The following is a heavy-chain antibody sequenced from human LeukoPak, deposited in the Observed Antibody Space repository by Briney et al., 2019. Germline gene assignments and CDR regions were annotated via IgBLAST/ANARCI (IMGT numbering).Heavy chain of an antibody. Sequence: PGGSLRLSCAASGFTFSSYAMSWVRQAPGKGLEWVSAISGSGGSTYYADSVKGRFTISRDNSKNTLYLQMNSLRAEDTAVYYCAKDMGAYCGGDCYSFFDYWGQGTLVTVSS. D-gene: IGHD2-21*02. CDR1: GFTFSSYA. CDR3: AKDMGAYCGGDCYSFFDY. V-gene: IGHV3-23*01. CDR2: ISGSGGST. J-gene: IGHJ4*02.